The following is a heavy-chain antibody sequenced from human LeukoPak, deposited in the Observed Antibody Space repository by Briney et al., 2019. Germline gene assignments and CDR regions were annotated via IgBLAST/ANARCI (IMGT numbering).Heavy chain of an antibody. V-gene: IGHV1-69*13. CDR3: ARDLGKYYYGSGRRWFDP. CDR2: IIPFFGTA. J-gene: IGHJ5*02. D-gene: IGHD3-10*01. Sequence: SVKVSCKASGGTFSSYAISWVRQAPGQGLEWMGGIIPFFGTANYAQKFQGRVTITADESTSTVYMELSRLRSDDTAVYYCARDLGKYYYGSGRRWFDPWGQGTLVTVSS. CDR1: GGTFSSYA.